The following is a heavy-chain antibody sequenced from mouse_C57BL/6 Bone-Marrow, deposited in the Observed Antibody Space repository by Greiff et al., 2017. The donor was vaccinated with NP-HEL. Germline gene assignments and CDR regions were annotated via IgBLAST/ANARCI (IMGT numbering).Heavy chain of an antibody. CDR3: AIYDGYYGFDY. CDR1: GYTFTSYG. V-gene: IGHV1-69*01. CDR2: IDPSDSYT. Sequence: VQLQQSGAELARPGASVKLSCKASGYTFTSYGISWVKQRTGQGLEWIGEIDPSDSYTNYNQKFKGKSTLTVDKSSSTAYMQLSSLTSEDSAVYYCAIYDGYYGFDYWGQGTTLTVSS. J-gene: IGHJ2*01. D-gene: IGHD2-3*01.